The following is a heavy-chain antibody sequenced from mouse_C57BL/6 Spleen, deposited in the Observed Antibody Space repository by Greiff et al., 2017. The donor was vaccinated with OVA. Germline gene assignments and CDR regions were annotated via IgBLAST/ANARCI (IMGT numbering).Heavy chain of an antibody. CDR1: GFTFTDYY. V-gene: IGHV7-3*01. CDR3: ARYRGQGGYYFDN. Sequence: EVKLVESGGGLVQPGGSLSLSCAASGFTFTDYYMSWVRQPPGKALEWLGFIRNKANGYTTEYSASVKGRFTISRDNSQSILYLKMNALRAEDSATYYCARYRGQGGYYFDNRGQGTTLTVSS. J-gene: IGHJ2*01. CDR2: IRNKANGYTT.